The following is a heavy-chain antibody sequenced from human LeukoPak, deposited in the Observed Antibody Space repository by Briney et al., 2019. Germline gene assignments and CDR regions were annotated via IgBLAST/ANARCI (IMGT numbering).Heavy chain of an antibody. V-gene: IGHV3-21*01. Sequence: GGSLRLSCAASGFTFSSYSMNWVRQAPGKGLEWVASISSSSSYIYYEDSVKGRFTISRDNAKNSLYLQMNSLRAEDTAVYYCARGYRKGHAFDIWGQGTMVTVSS. CDR1: GFTFSSYS. CDR3: ARGYRKGHAFDI. CDR2: ISSSSSYI. D-gene: IGHD3-16*02. J-gene: IGHJ3*02.